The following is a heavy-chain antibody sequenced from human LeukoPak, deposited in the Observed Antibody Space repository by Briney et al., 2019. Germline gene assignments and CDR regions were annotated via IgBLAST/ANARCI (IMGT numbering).Heavy chain of an antibody. J-gene: IGHJ4*02. CDR1: GGSISNYY. V-gene: IGHV4-59*08. CDR3: ARHYDGLDF. CDR2: IYYSGSA. Sequence: PSEALSLTCTVSGGSISNYYWNWIRQPPGKGLEWVGYIYYSGSANYNPSLKSRLTISVDTSKNRISLKLNSVTAADTAVYYCARHYDGLDFWGKGTLVTVSS. D-gene: IGHD5-12*01.